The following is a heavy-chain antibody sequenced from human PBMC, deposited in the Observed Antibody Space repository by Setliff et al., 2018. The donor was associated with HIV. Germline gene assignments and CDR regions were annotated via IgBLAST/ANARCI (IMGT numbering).Heavy chain of an antibody. Sequence: ASVKVSCKASGYTFSDHYIHWVRQAPGQGLEWMGWINPSSGGTKFAQKFQGRVTMTRDTSINTAYMEMSRLRSDDTAVYYCARVPSRYCSSTTCPFFFDQWGQGTLVAVSS. CDR1: GYTFSDHY. D-gene: IGHD2-2*01. V-gene: IGHV1-2*02. J-gene: IGHJ4*02. CDR3: ARVPSRYCSSTTCPFFFDQ. CDR2: INPSSGGT.